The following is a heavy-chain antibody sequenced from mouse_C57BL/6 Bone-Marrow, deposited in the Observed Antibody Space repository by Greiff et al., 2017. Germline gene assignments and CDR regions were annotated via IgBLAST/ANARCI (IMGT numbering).Heavy chain of an antibody. V-gene: IGHV1-64*01. D-gene: IGHD2-3*01. J-gene: IGHJ4*01. CDR2: IHPNSGST. CDR1: GYTFTSYW. CDR3: ARVGYWYYAMDY. Sequence: QVQLQQPGAELVKPGASVKLSCKASGYTFTSYWMHWVKQRPGQGLEWIGMIHPNSGSTNYNEKFKSKATLTVDKSSSTAYMQLSILTSEDSAVYYCARVGYWYYAMDYWGQGTSVTVSS.